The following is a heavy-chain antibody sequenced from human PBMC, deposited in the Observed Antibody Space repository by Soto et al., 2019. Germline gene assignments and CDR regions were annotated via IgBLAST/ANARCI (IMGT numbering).Heavy chain of an antibody. J-gene: IGHJ5*02. CDR1: GGSISSGGYP. Sequence: PSETLSLTCAVSGGSISSGGYPWSWIRQPPGKGLEWIGYIYHSGSTYYNPSLKSRVTISVDRSKNQFSLKLSSVTAADTAVYYCARVSVYWFDPWGQGTLVTVSS. V-gene: IGHV4-30-2*01. CDR2: IYHSGST. D-gene: IGHD2-8*01. CDR3: ARVSVYWFDP.